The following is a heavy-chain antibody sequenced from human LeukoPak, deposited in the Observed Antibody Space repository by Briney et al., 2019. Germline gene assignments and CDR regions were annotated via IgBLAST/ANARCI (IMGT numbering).Heavy chain of an antibody. J-gene: IGHJ4*02. CDR2: IFSDGTT. CDR3: AREGYCSSISCPTVDS. CDR1: GFTFSSYG. D-gene: IGHD2-2*01. V-gene: IGHV3-66*01. Sequence: GGSLRLSCAASGFTFSSYGMNWVRQAPGKGLEWVSVIFSDGTTYYADSVKGRFTISRDNSKNTLYLQMNSLRAEDTAVYYCAREGYCSSISCPTVDSWGQGTLVTVSS.